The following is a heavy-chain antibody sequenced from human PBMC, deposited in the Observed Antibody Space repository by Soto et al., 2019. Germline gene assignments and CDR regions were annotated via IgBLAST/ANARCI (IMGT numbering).Heavy chain of an antibody. D-gene: IGHD3-10*01. CDR2: INPRGFFT. Sequence: QVQLVKSVAEVKNPGDSVKVSCKASGYTFTSYNIHWVRQAPGQGLEWVGMINPRGFFTTYAQKFRGRVTMTGDTSTSVVYMELTNLRSEDTAMYYCARAAGRFWELFWFDPWGHGNLVSVSS. V-gene: IGHV1-46*01. CDR1: GYTFTSYN. J-gene: IGHJ5*02. CDR3: ARAAGRFWELFWFDP.